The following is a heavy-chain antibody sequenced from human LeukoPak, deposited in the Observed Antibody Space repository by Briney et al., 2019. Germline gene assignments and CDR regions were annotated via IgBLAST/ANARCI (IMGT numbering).Heavy chain of an antibody. CDR2: INHSGST. CDR3: ARGQLAMYNWFDP. V-gene: IGHV4-34*01. D-gene: IGHD6-13*01. Sequence: SETLSLTCAVYGGSFSGYYWSWIRQPPGKGLEWIGEINHSGSTNYNPSLKSRVTISVDTSKNQFSLKLSSVTAADTAVYYCARGQLAMYNWFDPWGQGTLVTVSS. CDR1: GGSFSGYY. J-gene: IGHJ5*02.